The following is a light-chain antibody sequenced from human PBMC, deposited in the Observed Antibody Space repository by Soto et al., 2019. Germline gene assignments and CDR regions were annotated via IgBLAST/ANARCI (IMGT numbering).Light chain of an antibody. Sequence: EIGLTQSPGTLSLSPGERATLSCRASQSFSSSFLAWYQQKPGQAPRLLIYGASNRATGIPDRFSGSGSGTDFTLTISRLEPEDFAVYYCQQYVTSTWAFGQGTKVDIK. V-gene: IGKV3-20*01. CDR2: GAS. CDR3: QQYVTSTWA. CDR1: QSFSSSF. J-gene: IGKJ1*01.